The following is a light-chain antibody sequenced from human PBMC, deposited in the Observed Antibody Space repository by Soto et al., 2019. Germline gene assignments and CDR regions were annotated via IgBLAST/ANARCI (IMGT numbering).Light chain of an antibody. CDR2: GAS. J-gene: IGKJ2*01. Sequence: EIVLTQSPATLSVSPGERATLSCRASQSVGNNLAWYQQKPGQAPRLLISGASTRATGIPARFSGSGSGTEFTLTISSLQSDDFAVYSCQQYNHWPLYTFGQGTKLEIK. CDR1: QSVGNN. V-gene: IGKV3-15*01. CDR3: QQYNHWPLYT.